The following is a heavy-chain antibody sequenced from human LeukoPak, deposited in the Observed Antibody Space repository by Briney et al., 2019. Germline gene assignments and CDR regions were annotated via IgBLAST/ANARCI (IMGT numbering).Heavy chain of an antibody. J-gene: IGHJ4*02. D-gene: IGHD2-2*01. CDR2: IYNSGST. Sequence: SETLSLTCTVSGGSISSFYWSWIRQPPGKGLEWIGYIYNSGSTNYSPSLKSRVTISVDTSKNQFSLKLRSVTAADTAVYYCARRSLGTMPRLRHLKFDYWGQGTLLTVSS. CDR1: GGSISSFY. CDR3: ARRSLGTMPRLRHLKFDY. V-gene: IGHV4-59*01.